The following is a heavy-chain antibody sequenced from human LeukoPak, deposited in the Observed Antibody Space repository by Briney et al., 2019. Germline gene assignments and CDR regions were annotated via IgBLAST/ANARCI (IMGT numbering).Heavy chain of an antibody. D-gene: IGHD3-10*01. CDR3: AKAIRRYYYGSGSWFDP. Sequence: GGSLRLSCAASGFTFSSYAMSWVRQAPGKGLEWVSAISGSGGGTYYADSVKGRFTISRDNSKNTLYLQMNSLRAEDTAVYYCAKAIRRYYYGSGSWFDPWGQGTLVTVSS. CDR2: ISGSGGGT. V-gene: IGHV3-23*01. CDR1: GFTFSSYA. J-gene: IGHJ5*02.